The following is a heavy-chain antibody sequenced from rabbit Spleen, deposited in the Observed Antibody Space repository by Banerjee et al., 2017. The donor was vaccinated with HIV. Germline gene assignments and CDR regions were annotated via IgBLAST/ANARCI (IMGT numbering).Heavy chain of an antibody. J-gene: IGHJ6*01. CDR3: ARDTGTSFSTYGMDL. Sequence: ASLTFTCKASGFSFNSGYDMCWVRQAPGKGLEWIACIGAGSSGSTYSATWAKGRFTISKTSSTTVTLQMTSLTAADTATYFCARDTGTSFSTYGMDLWGQGTLAPS. D-gene: IGHD8-1*01. CDR2: IGAGSSGST. V-gene: IGHV1S40*01. CDR1: GFSFNSGYD.